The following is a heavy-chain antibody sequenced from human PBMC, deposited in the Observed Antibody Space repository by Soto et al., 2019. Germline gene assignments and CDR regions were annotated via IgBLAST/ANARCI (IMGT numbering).Heavy chain of an antibody. V-gene: IGHV3-9*01. D-gene: IGHD1-1*01. CDR1: GFTFDDYA. J-gene: IGHJ3*02. Sequence: EVQLVESGGGLVQPGRSLRLSCAASGFTFDDYAMHWVRQAPGKGLEWVSGISWNSGSIGYADSVKGRFTISRDNAKNSLYLQMNSLRAEDTALYYCAKDRNNNYNPGGAFDIWGQGTMVTVSS. CDR3: AKDRNNNYNPGGAFDI. CDR2: ISWNSGSI.